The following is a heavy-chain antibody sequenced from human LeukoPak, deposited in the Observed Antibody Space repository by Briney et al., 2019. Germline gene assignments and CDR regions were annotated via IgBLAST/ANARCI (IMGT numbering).Heavy chain of an antibody. J-gene: IGHJ4*02. CDR3: AREGDSIPFDF. Sequence: PGGSLRLSCTASGFTFSSYEMNWVRQAPGKGLEWISYISGSSTTIYYADSVKGRFTISRDNAKKSLYLQMNSLRDGDTAVYYCAREGDSIPFDFWGQGTLVTVSS. V-gene: IGHV3-48*03. CDR1: GFTFSSYE. D-gene: IGHD3-3*02. CDR2: ISGSSTTI.